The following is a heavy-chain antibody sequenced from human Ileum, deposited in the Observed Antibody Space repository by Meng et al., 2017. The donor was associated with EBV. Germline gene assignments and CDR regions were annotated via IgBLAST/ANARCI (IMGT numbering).Heavy chain of an antibody. V-gene: IGHV4-39*01. D-gene: IGHD6-13*01. CDR2: IYYSGRT. CDR3: ARPIAAAGWFDP. J-gene: IGHJ5*02. CDR1: GGPIKSSSYY. Sequence: HLQLRESGQGRVKPSGTPSLPCTVSGGPIKSSSYYWGWIHQPPGKGLEWIGSIYYSGRTYYNPSLKSRVTISVDTSKNQFSLKLSSVTAADTAVYYCARPIAAAGWFDPWGQGTLVTVSS.